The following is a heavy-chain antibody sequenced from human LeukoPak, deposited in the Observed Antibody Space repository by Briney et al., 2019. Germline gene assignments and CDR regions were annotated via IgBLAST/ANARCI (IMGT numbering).Heavy chain of an antibody. CDR1: GGSISSYS. D-gene: IGHD3-10*01. CDR2: IYTSGTT. CDR3: ARHPSVWFGELAFDY. V-gene: IGHV4-4*07. J-gene: IGHJ4*02. Sequence: KPSETLSLTCIVSGGSISSYSWTWIRQPAGEGLEWIGRIYTSGTTNYEPSLKSRVTMSVDTSKNQFSLKLSSVTAADTAVYYCARHPSVWFGELAFDYWGQGTLVTVSS.